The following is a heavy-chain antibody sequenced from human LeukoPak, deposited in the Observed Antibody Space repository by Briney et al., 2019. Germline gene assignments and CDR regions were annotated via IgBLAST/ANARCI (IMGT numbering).Heavy chain of an antibody. V-gene: IGHV3-48*04. D-gene: IGHD4-17*01. J-gene: IGHJ4*02. CDR3: ARDSGYGDYESFDY. Sequence: PGGSLRLSCAASGFTFSTYNMNWVRQAPGKGLEWVSYISSSSGTIYYADSVKGRFTISRDNSKNSLYLQMNSLRAEDTAVYYCARDSGYGDYESFDYWGQGTLVTVSS. CDR1: GFTFSTYN. CDR2: ISSSSGTI.